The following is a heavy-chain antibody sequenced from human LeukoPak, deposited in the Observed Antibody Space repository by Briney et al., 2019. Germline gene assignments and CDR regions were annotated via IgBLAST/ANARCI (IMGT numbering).Heavy chain of an antibody. CDR2: IKSKTDGGTT. Sequence: PVGSLRLSCAASGFTFSNAWMSWVRQAPGKGLEWVGRIKSKTDGGTTDYAAPVKGRFTISRDDSKNTLYLQMNSLKTEDTAVYYCTTDGLSAYYEFWSGYYYCDYCGQGTLVTVSS. CDR3: TTDGLSAYYEFWSGYYYCDY. V-gene: IGHV3-15*01. D-gene: IGHD3-3*01. CDR1: GFTFSNAW. J-gene: IGHJ4*02.